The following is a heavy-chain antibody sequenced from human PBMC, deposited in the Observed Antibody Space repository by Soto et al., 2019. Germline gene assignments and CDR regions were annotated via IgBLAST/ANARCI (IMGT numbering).Heavy chain of an antibody. D-gene: IGHD1-1*01. CDR2: TFYTSKWIT. CDR3: ARSDWNSYGNPLDS. CDR1: GDSVSSNRAA. J-gene: IGHJ4*02. V-gene: IGHV6-1*01. Sequence: QTLSHTCAISGDSVSSNRAAWNWIRHYRARGLEWQGRTFYTSKWITDYAESVKSRISINPHTSTNQFSLCLNSVTPEHTAVYFCARSDWNSYGNPLDSWGLGPRSTAS.